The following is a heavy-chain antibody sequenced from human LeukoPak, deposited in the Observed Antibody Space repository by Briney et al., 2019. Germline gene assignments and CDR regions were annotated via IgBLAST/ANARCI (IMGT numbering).Heavy chain of an antibody. J-gene: IGHJ5*02. D-gene: IGHD5-24*01. CDR2: ITYNGGNT. Sequence: GGSLRLSCAASGFSFSSYAMHWVRQPPGKGLEYVSNITYNGGNTYYANSVTGRFTISRDNSKNTLYLQMVSLRADDMAVYYCARGARDGYNLWGQGTLVTVSS. V-gene: IGHV3-64*01. CDR1: GFSFSSYA. CDR3: ARGARDGYNL.